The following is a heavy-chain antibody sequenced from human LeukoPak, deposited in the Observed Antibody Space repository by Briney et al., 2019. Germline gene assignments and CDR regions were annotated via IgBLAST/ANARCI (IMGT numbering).Heavy chain of an antibody. CDR1: GGIFSSYA. J-gene: IGHJ4*02. CDR2: IIPIFGTA. Sequence: SVKVSCKASGGIFSSYAISWVRQAPGQGLEWMGGIIPIFGTANYAQKFQGRVTITADESTSTAYMELSSLRSEDTAVYYCAGEIAAAGFDYWGQGTLVTVSS. CDR3: AGEIAAAGFDY. D-gene: IGHD6-13*01. V-gene: IGHV1-69*01.